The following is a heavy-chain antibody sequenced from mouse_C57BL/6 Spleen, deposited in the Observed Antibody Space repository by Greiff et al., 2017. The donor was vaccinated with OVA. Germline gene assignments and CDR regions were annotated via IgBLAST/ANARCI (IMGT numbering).Heavy chain of an antibody. D-gene: IGHD4-1*01. V-gene: IGHV1-82*01. CDR2: IYPGDGDT. CDR1: GYAFSSSW. J-gene: IGHJ3*01. CDR3: ARSDWDVWFAY. Sequence: QVQLKQSGPELVKPGASVKISCKASGYAFSSSWMNWVKQRPGKGLEWIGRIYPGDGDTNYNGKFKGKATLTADKSSSTAYMQLSSLTSEDSAVYFCARSDWDVWFAYWGQGTLVTVSA.